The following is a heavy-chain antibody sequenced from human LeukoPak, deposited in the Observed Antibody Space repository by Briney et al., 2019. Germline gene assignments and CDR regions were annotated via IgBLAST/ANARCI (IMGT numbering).Heavy chain of an antibody. CDR2: IYYSGST. J-gene: IGHJ5*02. CDR1: GRSISSGGYY. Sequence: SQTLSLTCTFSGRSISSGGYYWSWIRQHPGKGLEWIGYIYYSGSTYYNPSLKSRVTISVDTSKNQFSLKLTSVTAADTAVYYCARKVPGYSSGWYLNWFDPWGQGTLITVSS. D-gene: IGHD6-19*01. V-gene: IGHV4-31*03. CDR3: ARKVPGYSSGWYLNWFDP.